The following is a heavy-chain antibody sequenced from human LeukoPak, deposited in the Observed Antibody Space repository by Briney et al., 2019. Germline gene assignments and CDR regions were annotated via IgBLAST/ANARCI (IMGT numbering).Heavy chain of an antibody. CDR3: AKEEYSGSLLTLDY. CDR2: ISSSSSYI. Sequence: GGSLRLSCAASGFTFSSYSMNWVRQAPGKGLEWVSSISSSSSYIYYTDSVKGRFTISRDNSKNTLYLQLNSLRAEDTAVYYCAKEEYSGSLLTLDYWGQGTLVTVSS. CDR1: GFTFSSYS. J-gene: IGHJ4*02. V-gene: IGHV3-21*04. D-gene: IGHD1-26*01.